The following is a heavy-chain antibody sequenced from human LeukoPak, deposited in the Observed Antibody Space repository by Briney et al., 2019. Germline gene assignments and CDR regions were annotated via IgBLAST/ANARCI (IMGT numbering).Heavy chain of an antibody. V-gene: IGHV3-21*01. J-gene: IGHJ4*02. CDR1: GFTFSDNA. D-gene: IGHD5-24*01. CDR2: ISSGGNYI. Sequence: GGSLRLSCAASGFTFSDNAMNWVRQAPGQWLEWVSSISSGGNYIYYGESMRGRFTISRDNTKNSLYLQMNSLRPEDTAVYYCATGGLGERWLPGEYWGQGTLVTVSS. CDR3: ATGGLGERWLPGEY.